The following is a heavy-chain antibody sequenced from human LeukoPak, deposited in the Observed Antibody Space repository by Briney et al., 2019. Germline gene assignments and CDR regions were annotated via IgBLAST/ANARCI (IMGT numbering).Heavy chain of an antibody. CDR3: AKGRGTTVAGAANY. CDR2: IGGSGDNT. D-gene: IGHD4-23*01. Sequence: GGSLSLSCAASGFTFSSYAMSCVREAPGQGLEWVSSIGGSGDNTFYADSVKARFTISRDNSKNTLFLQMNSLRAEDTAVYYCAKGRGTTVAGAANYWGQGTLVTVSS. J-gene: IGHJ4*02. V-gene: IGHV3-23*01. CDR1: GFTFSSYA.